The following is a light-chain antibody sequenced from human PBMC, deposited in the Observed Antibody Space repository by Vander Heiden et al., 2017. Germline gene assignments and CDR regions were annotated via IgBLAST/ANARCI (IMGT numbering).Light chain of an antibody. J-gene: IGKJ3*01. Sequence: EIVLTQSPGTLSLSPGERPTLSCRASQSVSSSYLAWYQQKPGQAPRLLIYGASSRATGIPDRFSGSGSGTDFTLTISRLEPEDFAVYYCQQEGSSPFTFGHGTKVDIK. V-gene: IGKV3-20*01. CDR2: GAS. CDR1: QSVSSSY. CDR3: QQEGSSPFT.